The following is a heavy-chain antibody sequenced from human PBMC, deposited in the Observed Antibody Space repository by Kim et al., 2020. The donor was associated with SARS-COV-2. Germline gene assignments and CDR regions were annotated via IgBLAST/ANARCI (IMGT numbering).Heavy chain of an antibody. Sequence: SVKGRFTIARDNAKNALYLQMNSLRAEYTAVYYCAKDLGVGWFGANWFDPWGQGTLVTVSS. D-gene: IGHD3-10*01. V-gene: IGHV3-23*01. CDR3: AKDLGVGWFGANWFDP. J-gene: IGHJ5*02.